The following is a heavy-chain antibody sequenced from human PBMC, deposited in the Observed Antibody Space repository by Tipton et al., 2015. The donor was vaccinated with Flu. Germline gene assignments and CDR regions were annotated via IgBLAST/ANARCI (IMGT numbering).Heavy chain of an antibody. CDR3: MRVGQYAGSKRAPDF. D-gene: IGHD2-8*01. J-gene: IGHJ4*02. CDR1: GDSIRSDYY. CDR2: IHGSGVR. Sequence: GLVKPSETLSLTCTVSGDSIRSDYYWGWMRQSPGKGLEWIGSIHGSGVRYYNPSLQSRITMSVDTSTNQFSLNLTSVTAADTAVYYCMRVGQYAGSKRAPDFWGQGTLVTVSS. V-gene: IGHV4-38-2*02.